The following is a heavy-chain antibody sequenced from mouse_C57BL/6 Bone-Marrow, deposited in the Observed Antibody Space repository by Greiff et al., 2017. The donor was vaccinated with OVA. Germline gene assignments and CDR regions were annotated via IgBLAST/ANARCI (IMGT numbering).Heavy chain of an antibody. CDR3: TTEVSYGSSDWYFDV. V-gene: IGHV14-4*01. Sequence: EVQLQQSGAELVRPGASVKLSCTASGFNIKDDYMHWVKQRPEQGLAWIGWIDPENGDTEYASKFQGKATITADTSSNTAYLQLSSLTSEDTAVYYCTTEVSYGSSDWYFDVWGTGTTVTVSS. CDR2: IDPENGDT. D-gene: IGHD1-1*01. J-gene: IGHJ1*03. CDR1: GFNIKDDY.